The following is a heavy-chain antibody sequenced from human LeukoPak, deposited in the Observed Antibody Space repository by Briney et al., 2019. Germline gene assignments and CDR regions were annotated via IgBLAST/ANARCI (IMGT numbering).Heavy chain of an antibody. Sequence: GGSLRLSCAASGFTFSSFGMHWVRQAPGKGLEWVAVIWYDGSDKKYADSVKGRFTISRDNSKNTLYLQMNSLRAEDTAVYYCAREWIEGSCYPHFDFWGQGTLVTVSS. D-gene: IGHD1-26*01. J-gene: IGHJ4*02. CDR1: GFTFSSFG. CDR2: IWYDGSDK. CDR3: AREWIEGSCYPHFDF. V-gene: IGHV3-33*01.